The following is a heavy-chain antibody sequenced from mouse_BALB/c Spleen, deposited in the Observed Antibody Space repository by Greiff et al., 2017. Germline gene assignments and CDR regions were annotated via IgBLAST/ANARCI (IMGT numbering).Heavy chain of an antibody. CDR1: GFTFTDYY. D-gene: IGHD1-2*01. CDR3: ARAHYYGYAMDY. CDR2: IRNKANGYTT. J-gene: IGHJ4*01. V-gene: IGHV7-3*02. Sequence: EVKVVESGGGLVQPGGSLRLSCATSGFTFTDYYMSWVRQPPGKALEWLGFIRNKANGYTTEYSASVKGRFTISRDNSQSILYLQMNTLRAEDSATYYCARAHYYGYAMDYWGQGTSVTVSS.